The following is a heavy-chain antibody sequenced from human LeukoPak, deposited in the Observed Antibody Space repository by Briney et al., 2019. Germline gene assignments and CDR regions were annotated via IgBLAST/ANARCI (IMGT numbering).Heavy chain of an antibody. CDR2: IYYSGST. J-gene: IGHJ2*01. V-gene: IGHV4-30-4*01. Sequence: PSETLSLTCTVSGGSISSGDYYWSWIRQPPGKGLEWIVYIYYSGSTYYNPSLKSRVTISVDTSKNQFSLKLSSVTAADTAVYYCARGPSMSYGRGGYWYFDLWGRGTLVTVSS. D-gene: IGHD5-18*01. CDR3: ARGPSMSYGRGGYWYFDL. CDR1: GGSISSGDYY.